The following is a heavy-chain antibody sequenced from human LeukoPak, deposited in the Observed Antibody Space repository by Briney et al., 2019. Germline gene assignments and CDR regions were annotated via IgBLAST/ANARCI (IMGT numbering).Heavy chain of an antibody. CDR1: GFRFSSSW. Sequence: GGSLRLSCAASGFRFSSSWMTWLRQAPKKGLEWVATMKLDGSIIAYVDPVKGRFTISRDNAKNSLYLQMNSLRAEDTAVYYCARDPSFGALDYWGLGTLVTVSS. CDR3: ARDPSFGALDY. V-gene: IGHV3-7*01. J-gene: IGHJ4*02. D-gene: IGHD3-10*01. CDR2: MKLDGSII.